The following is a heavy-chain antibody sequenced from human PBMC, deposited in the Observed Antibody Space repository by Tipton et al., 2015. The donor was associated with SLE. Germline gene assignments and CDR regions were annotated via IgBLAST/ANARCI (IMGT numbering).Heavy chain of an antibody. CDR2: VYGTGNT. J-gene: IGHJ5*02. V-gene: IGHV4-4*08. CDR1: GASVRNHY. Sequence: TLSLTCTVSGASVRNHYWSWIRQSPGKGLEWIGYVYGTGNTDYNPALKSRVTLSVDTSKNQFSLKLSSVTAADTAAYYCASGAYGSGSHYVGGWFDPLGQGTLVTGSS. CDR3: ASGAYGSGSHYVGGWFDP. D-gene: IGHD3-10*01.